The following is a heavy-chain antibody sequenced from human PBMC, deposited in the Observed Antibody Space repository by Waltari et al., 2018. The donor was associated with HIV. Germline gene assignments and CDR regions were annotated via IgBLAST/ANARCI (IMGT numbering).Heavy chain of an antibody. J-gene: IGHJ5*02. V-gene: IGHV4-34*01. CDR1: GGSFSGYY. CDR2: INYSGRT. Sequence: QVHLQQWGAGLLKPSETLSLTCAVYGGSFSGYYWSWIRQPPGQGLEWIGEINYSGRTTYSPALESRVTISVDTTKNQFSLNLTSVTAADTAMYYCARQGSQNVLPLGAYGSGTSWFDPWGQGNLVTV. D-gene: IGHD3-10*01. CDR3: ARQGSQNVLPLGAYGSGTSWFDP.